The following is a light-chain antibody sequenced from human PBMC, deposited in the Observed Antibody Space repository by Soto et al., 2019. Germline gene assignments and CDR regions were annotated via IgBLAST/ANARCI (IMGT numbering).Light chain of an antibody. CDR2: EDT. CDR1: SSDVGRFNF. CDR3: CSYAGSITFV. Sequence: SGLTQPASGRRSPGQTITISCTGSSSDVGRFNFVSWYQQRPGKGPKLMIYEDTKRSSGVSNRFSGSKSGNTASLTISGLQAEDEADYYCCSYAGSITFVFGTGTKVTVL. J-gene: IGLJ1*01. V-gene: IGLV2-23*01.